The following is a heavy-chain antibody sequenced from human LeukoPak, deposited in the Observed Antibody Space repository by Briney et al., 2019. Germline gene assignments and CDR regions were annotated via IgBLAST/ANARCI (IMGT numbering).Heavy chain of an antibody. CDR3: AREVQTPDAFDI. V-gene: IGHV1-69*04. J-gene: IGHJ3*02. CDR2: IIPILGIA. CDR1: GGTFSIYA. Sequence: SVKVSCKASGGTFSIYAISWVRQAPGQGLEWMGRIIPILGIANYAQKFQGRVTITADKSTSTAYMELGSLRSEDTAVYYCAREVQTPDAFDIWGQGTMVTVSS.